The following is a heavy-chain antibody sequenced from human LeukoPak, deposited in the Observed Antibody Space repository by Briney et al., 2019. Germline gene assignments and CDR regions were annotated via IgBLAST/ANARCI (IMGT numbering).Heavy chain of an antibody. J-gene: IGHJ4*02. V-gene: IGHV1-8*01. Sequence: ASVKVSCKASGYTFTSYDINWVRQATGQGLEWMGRMNPNSGNTGYAQKFQGRVTMTRNTSISTAYMELSSLRSEDTAVYYCARYCSSTSCYNIPDYWGQGTLVTVSS. CDR1: GYTFTSYD. D-gene: IGHD2-2*02. CDR3: ARYCSSTSCYNIPDY. CDR2: MNPNSGNT.